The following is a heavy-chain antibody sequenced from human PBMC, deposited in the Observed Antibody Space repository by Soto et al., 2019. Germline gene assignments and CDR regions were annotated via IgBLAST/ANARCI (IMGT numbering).Heavy chain of an antibody. CDR2: IYYSGST. D-gene: IGHD4-17*01. J-gene: IGHJ4*02. CDR3: ARSSQSTVTTFAY. CDR1: GVSIRSGGYY. V-gene: IGHV4-31*03. Sequence: QVQLQESGPGLVKPSQTLSLTCTVSGVSIRSGGYYWSWIRQHPGKGLEWIGYIYYSGSTYYNPSLKSRVTISVDTSKNQFSLKLSSVTAADTAVYYCARSSQSTVTTFAYWGQGSLVTVSS.